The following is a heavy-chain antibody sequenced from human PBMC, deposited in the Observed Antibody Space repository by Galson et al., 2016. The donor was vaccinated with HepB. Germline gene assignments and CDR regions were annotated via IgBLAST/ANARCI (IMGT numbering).Heavy chain of an antibody. CDR3: AKRWSYGDYSYFDY. D-gene: IGHD4-17*01. Sequence: SLRLSCAASGFIFNSYSMNWVRQAPGKGLEWVANIKEDGSEEYYVDSVKGRFTISRDNAKNSLYLQMNRLRAEDTAVYYCAKRWSYGDYSYFDYWGQGTLVTVSS. J-gene: IGHJ4*02. V-gene: IGHV3-7*01. CDR2: IKEDGSEE. CDR1: GFIFNSYS.